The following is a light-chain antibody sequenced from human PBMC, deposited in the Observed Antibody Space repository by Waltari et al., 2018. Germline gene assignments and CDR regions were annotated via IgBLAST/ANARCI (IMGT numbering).Light chain of an antibody. CDR1: QSIVVW. J-gene: IGKJ1*01. CDR3: LQYNSYPWT. V-gene: IGKV1-5*03. CDR2: KAS. Sequence: DIQVTQSPSTLSPSVGDRVTITCRASQSIVVWLAWYQQKPGKAPRLLIYKASYLESGVPSRFSGSASGTAFTLTISSLQADDFATYYCLQYNSYPWTFGQGTTVEIK.